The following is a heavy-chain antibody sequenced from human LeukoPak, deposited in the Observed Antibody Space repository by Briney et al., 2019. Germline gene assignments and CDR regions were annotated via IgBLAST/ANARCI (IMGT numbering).Heavy chain of an antibody. Sequence: SETLSLTCAVYGGSFSGYYWSWIRQPPGKGREWIGEINHSGSTNYNPSLKRRVTISVDTSKNQFSLKLSSVTAADTAVYYCARTYYDYVWGSYRPNWFDPWGQGTLVSVSS. V-gene: IGHV4-34*01. CDR3: ARTYYDYVWGSYRPNWFDP. CDR2: INHSGST. J-gene: IGHJ5*02. CDR1: GGSFSGYY. D-gene: IGHD3-16*02.